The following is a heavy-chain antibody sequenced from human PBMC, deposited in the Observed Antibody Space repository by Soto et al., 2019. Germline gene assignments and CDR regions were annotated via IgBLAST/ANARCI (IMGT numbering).Heavy chain of an antibody. Sequence: EEQLVESGGGLVKPGGSLRLSCAASGFTFSSYWMHWVRQAPGKGLVWVSRINPGGSITAYADSVKGRFTISRDNAKNTLYLQMNSLRGDDMAVYYCARVPTGKYGVWNYWGQGTLVTVSS. CDR2: INPGGSIT. V-gene: IGHV3-74*01. D-gene: IGHD2-8*01. CDR1: GFTFSSYW. CDR3: ARVPTGKYGVWNY. J-gene: IGHJ4*02.